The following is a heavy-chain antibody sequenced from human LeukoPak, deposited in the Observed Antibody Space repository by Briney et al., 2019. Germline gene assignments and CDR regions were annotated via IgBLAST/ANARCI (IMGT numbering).Heavy chain of an antibody. CDR1: GYTFTSYD. V-gene: IGHV1-8*01. CDR3: ASVSSSWYPQGNDGHHDY. Sequence: ASVKVSCKASGYTFTSYDINWVRQATGQGLEWMGWMNPNSGNTGYAQKFQGRVTMTRNTSISTAYMELSSLRSEDTAVYYCASVSSSWYPQGNDGHHDYWGQGTLVTVSS. J-gene: IGHJ4*02. D-gene: IGHD6-13*01. CDR2: MNPNSGNT.